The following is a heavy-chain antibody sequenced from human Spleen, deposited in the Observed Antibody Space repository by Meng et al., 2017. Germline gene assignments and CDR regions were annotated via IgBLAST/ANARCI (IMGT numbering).Heavy chain of an antibody. Sequence: SETLSLTCTVSGGSISTYYWSWIRQPPGKGLEWLGYMYYSGSANYNPSLKSRVTISIDTSNNQFSLNLSSVTAADTALYYCARLAGATVTDYYFDYWGQGTLVTVSS. CDR3: ARLAGATVTDYYFDY. D-gene: IGHD1-26*01. CDR2: MYYSGSA. CDR1: GGSISTYY. J-gene: IGHJ4*02. V-gene: IGHV4-59*01.